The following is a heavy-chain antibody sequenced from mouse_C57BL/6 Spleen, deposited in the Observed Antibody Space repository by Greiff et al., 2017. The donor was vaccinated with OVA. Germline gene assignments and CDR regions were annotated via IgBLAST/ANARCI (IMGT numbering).Heavy chain of an antibody. Sequence: QVQLQQPGAELVKPGASVKMSCKASGYTFTSYWITWVKQRPGQGLEWIGDIYPGSGSTNYNEKFKGKATLTVDTSSSTAYMQLSSLTSEDSAVYYCARKRDYDVNYAMDYWGQGTSVTVSS. CDR2: IYPGSGST. CDR3: ARKRDYDVNYAMDY. V-gene: IGHV1-55*01. CDR1: GYTFTSYW. J-gene: IGHJ4*01. D-gene: IGHD2-4*01.